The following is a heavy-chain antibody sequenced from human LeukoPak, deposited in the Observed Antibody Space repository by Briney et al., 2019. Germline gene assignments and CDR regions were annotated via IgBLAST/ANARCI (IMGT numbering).Heavy chain of an antibody. V-gene: IGHV3-7*01. CDR2: INQDGGEK. J-gene: IGHJ4*02. CDR1: GFTFSSYW. D-gene: IGHD2-2*01. CDR3: ATGRSCTTCYLPDY. Sequence: GDSLRLSCAASGFTFSSYWMSWVRQAPGKGLEWVANINQDGGEKYYVDSVKGRFTISRDNAKNSLYLQMNSLRAEDTAVYHCATGRSCTTCYLPDYWGQGTLVTVSS.